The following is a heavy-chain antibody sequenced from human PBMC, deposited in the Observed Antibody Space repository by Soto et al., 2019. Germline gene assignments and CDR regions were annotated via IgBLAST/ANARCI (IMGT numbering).Heavy chain of an antibody. CDR3: ATRFCTNGLCPFDY. D-gene: IGHD2-8*01. V-gene: IGHV3-21*01. CDR1: GFTFSSNS. CDR2: ISSGGTFT. Sequence: GGSLRLSCEASGFTFSSNSMSWVRQAPGKGLEWVSSISSGGTFTYYANSVKGRFTVSRDNAKNSMYLEMSSLRAEDTAVYYCATRFCTNGLCPFDYWGHGTLVTVSS. J-gene: IGHJ4*01.